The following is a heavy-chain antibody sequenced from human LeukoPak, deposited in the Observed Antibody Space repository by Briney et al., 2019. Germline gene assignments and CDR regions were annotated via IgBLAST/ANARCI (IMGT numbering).Heavy chain of an antibody. CDR3: ARGSGYYDILTGYYYYYYMDV. D-gene: IGHD3-9*01. V-gene: IGHV4-59*01. Sequence: SETLSLTCTVSGGSISSYYWSWIRQPPGKGLEWIGYIYYSGSTNYNPTLKSRVTISVDTSKNQFSLKLSSVTAADTAVYYCARGSGYYDILTGYYYYYYMDVWGKGTTVTIS. CDR2: IYYSGST. CDR1: GGSISSYY. J-gene: IGHJ6*03.